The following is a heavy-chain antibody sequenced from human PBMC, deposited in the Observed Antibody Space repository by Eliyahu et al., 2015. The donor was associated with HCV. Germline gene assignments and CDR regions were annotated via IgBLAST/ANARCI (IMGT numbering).Heavy chain of an antibody. Sequence: EVQLLESGGGLVQPGGSLRLSCAXXGFIFRXYEMNWXRQAPGKGLXCVSYISSSGSTIYYADSVKGRFTISRDNVGNLLYLQMNSLRAEDTGVYYCARDFGLGAYWGQGTLVTVSS. D-gene: IGHD3-3*01. V-gene: IGHV3-48*03. J-gene: IGHJ4*02. CDR1: GFIFRXYE. CDR2: ISSSGSTI. CDR3: ARDFGLGAY.